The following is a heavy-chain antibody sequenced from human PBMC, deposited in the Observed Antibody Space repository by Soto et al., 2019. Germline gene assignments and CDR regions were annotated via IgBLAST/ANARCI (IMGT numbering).Heavy chain of an antibody. J-gene: IGHJ6*03. V-gene: IGHV3-23*01. CDR1: GFTFSSYA. D-gene: IGHD3-3*01. CDR3: ARDRNDFWSGFRYYYYMDV. CDR2: ISGSGGST. Sequence: PGGSLRLSCAASGFTFSSYAMSWVRQAPGKGLEWVSVISGSGGSTYYADSVKGRFTISRDNSKNTLYLQMNSLRAEDTAVYYCARDRNDFWSGFRYYYYMDVWGKGTTVTVSS.